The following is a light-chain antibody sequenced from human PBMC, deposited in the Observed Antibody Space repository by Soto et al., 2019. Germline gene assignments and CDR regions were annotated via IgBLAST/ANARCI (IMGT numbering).Light chain of an antibody. CDR1: QSISRS. V-gene: IGKV3-11*01. CDR3: QQRSNWAIT. Sequence: EIVCTQSPAILSVSAGERAALSCRASQSISRSLAWYQQKPGQAPRLLIYDASNRATGIPARFSGSGSGTDFTLTISSLEPEDFAVYYCQQRSNWAITFGQGTRLEIK. CDR2: DAS. J-gene: IGKJ5*01.